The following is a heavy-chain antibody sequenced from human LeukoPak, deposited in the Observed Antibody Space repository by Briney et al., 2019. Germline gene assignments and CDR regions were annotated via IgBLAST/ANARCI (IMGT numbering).Heavy chain of an antibody. CDR1: GGSISSYY. Sequence: SETLSLTCTVSGGSISSYYWSWIRQPPGKGLEWIGYIYYSGSTNYNPSLKSRVTISVGTSKNQFSLKLSSVTAADTAVYYCASNYYDSSENRDAFDIWGQGTMVTVSS. CDR3: ASNYYDSSENRDAFDI. V-gene: IGHV4-59*01. CDR2: IYYSGST. D-gene: IGHD3-22*01. J-gene: IGHJ3*02.